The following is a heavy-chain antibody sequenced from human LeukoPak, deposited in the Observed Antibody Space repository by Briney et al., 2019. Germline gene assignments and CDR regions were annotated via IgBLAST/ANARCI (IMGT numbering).Heavy chain of an antibody. J-gene: IGHJ4*02. CDR2: IYYSGST. D-gene: IGHD5-18*01. CDR1: GGSISSSSYY. V-gene: IGHV4-39*01. CDR3: ARHEEGYSYLYYFDY. Sequence: SETLSLTCTVSGGSISSSSYYWGWIRQPPGKGLEWIGSIYYSGSTYYNPSLKSRVTISVHTSKNQFSLKLSSVTAADTAVYYCARHEEGYSYLYYFDYWGQGTLVTVSS.